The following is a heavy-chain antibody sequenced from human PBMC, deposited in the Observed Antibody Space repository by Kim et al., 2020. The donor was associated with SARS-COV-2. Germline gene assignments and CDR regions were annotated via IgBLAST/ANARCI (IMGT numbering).Heavy chain of an antibody. Sequence: SETLSLTCTVSGGSVSSGSYYWSWIRQPPGKGLEWIGYIYYSGSTNYNPSLKSRVTISVDTSKNQFSLKLSSVTAADTAVYYCARGDGWVLAHSLPAVYWGQATLVTVSS. D-gene: IGHD3-10*01. CDR1: GGSVSSGSYY. J-gene: IGHJ4*02. CDR2: IYYSGST. V-gene: IGHV4-61*01. CDR3: ARGDGWVLAHSLPAVY.